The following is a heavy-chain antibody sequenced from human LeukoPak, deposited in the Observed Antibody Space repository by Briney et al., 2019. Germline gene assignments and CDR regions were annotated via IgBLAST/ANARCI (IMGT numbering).Heavy chain of an antibody. D-gene: IGHD2-2*01. V-gene: IGHV4-4*07. CDR1: GGSISGYY. J-gene: IGHJ4*02. CDR2: IYTSGST. CDR3: ARMDDCGSTDCSAFDY. Sequence: SETLCLTCTVSGGSISGYYWSWIRQPAGKGLEWLGRIYTSGSTNYNPSSKSRVTMSVDTSKNQSSLKLSSVTAADTAVYYCARMDDCGSTDCSAFDYWGQGTLVPVSS.